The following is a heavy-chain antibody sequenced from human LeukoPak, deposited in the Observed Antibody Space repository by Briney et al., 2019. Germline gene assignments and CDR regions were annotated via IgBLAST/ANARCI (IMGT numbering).Heavy chain of an antibody. Sequence: SSVKVSCKASGGTFSSYAISWVRQAPGQGLEWMGGIIPIFGTANYAQKFQGRVTITTDESTSTAYMELSSLRSEDTAVYYCARGELLYADYYYMDVWGKGTTVTVSS. J-gene: IGHJ6*03. CDR3: ARGELLYADYYYMDV. CDR2: IIPIFGTA. CDR1: GGTFSSYA. V-gene: IGHV1-69*05. D-gene: IGHD2-2*02.